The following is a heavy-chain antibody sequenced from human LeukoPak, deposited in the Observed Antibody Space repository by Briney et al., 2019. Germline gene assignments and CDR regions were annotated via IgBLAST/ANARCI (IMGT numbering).Heavy chain of an antibody. V-gene: IGHV3-64D*06. D-gene: IGHD2-15*01. J-gene: IGHJ4*02. CDR1: GFTFSSYA. CDR2: ISSNGGST. Sequence: QSGGSLRLSCSASGFTFSSYAMHWVRQAPGKGLEYVSAISSNGGSTYYADSVKGRFTISRDNSKNTLYLQMSSLRAEDTAVYYCVKGRCSGGSCYHYFDYWGQGTLVTVSP. CDR3: VKGRCSGGSCYHYFDY.